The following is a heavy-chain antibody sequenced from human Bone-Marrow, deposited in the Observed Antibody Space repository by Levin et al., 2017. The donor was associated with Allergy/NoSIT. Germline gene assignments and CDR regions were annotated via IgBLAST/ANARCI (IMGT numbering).Heavy chain of an antibody. J-gene: IGHJ4*02. CDR3: ARLGVVANTGAIDH. D-gene: IGHD3-3*01. Sequence: SETLSLTCAVSGSSISSGYYWGWIRQPPGRGLEWIGSIFHTGNTDYSTSLKSRISMSVDTSKNHFSLRLTSVTAADTAVYYCARLGVVANTGAIDHWGQGTLVSVSS. CDR2: IFHTGNT. CDR1: GSSISSGYY. V-gene: IGHV4-38-2*01.